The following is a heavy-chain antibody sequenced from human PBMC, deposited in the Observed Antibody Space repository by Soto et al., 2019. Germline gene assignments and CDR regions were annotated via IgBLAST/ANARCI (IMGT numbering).Heavy chain of an antibody. V-gene: IGHV3-21*01. Sequence: EVQLVESGGGLVKPGGSLRLSCAASGFTFSSYSMNWVRQAPGKGLEWVSSISSSSSYIYYADSVKGRFTISRDNAKNSLYLQMNRLRAEDTAVYYCARDQKPPPGCYIQDYYYYGMDVWGQGTTVTVSS. CDR1: GFTFSSYS. J-gene: IGHJ6*02. D-gene: IGHD2-15*01. CDR2: ISSSSSYI. CDR3: ARDQKPPPGCYIQDYYYYGMDV.